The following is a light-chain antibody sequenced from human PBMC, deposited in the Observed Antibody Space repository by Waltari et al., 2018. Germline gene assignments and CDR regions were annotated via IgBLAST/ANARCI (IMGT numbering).Light chain of an antibody. CDR3: QQYDNYWT. CDR1: QRITNW. CDR2: KAS. Sequence: DIQMTQSPSTLSASVGARVPITCRASQRITNWLAWYQQKPGKAPKLLIYKASNLESGVPSRFSGSGSGTEFTLTISSLQPDDFATYYCQQYDNYWTFGQGTKVEIK. V-gene: IGKV1-5*03. J-gene: IGKJ1*01.